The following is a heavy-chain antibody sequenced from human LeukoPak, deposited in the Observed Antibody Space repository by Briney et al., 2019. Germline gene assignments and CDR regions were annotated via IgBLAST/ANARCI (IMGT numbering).Heavy chain of an antibody. CDR3: ARDFDCSSTSCYSWFDP. CDR1: GGTFISYA. V-gene: IGHV1-69*05. Sequence: ASVKVSCKASGGTFISYAISWVRQAPGQGLEWMGGIIPIFGTANYAQKFQGRVTNTTDESTSTAYMELSSLRSEDTAVYYCARDFDCSSTSCYSWFDPWGQGTLVTASS. J-gene: IGHJ5*02. D-gene: IGHD2-2*01. CDR2: IIPIFGTA.